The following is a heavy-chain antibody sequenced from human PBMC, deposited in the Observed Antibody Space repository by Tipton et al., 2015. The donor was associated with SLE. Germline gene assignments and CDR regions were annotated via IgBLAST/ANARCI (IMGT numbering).Heavy chain of an antibody. J-gene: IGHJ4*02. CDR1: GGSISSGSYY. D-gene: IGHD3-3*01. CDR3: ARDFWSGYYTASFDY. CDR2: IYTSGST. V-gene: IGHV4-61*02. Sequence: TLSLTCTVSGGSISSGSYYWSWIRQPAGKGLEWIGRIYTSGSTNYHPSLKSRVTISVDTPKNRLSLKLSSVTAADTAVYYCARDFWSGYYTASFDYWGQGTLVTVSS.